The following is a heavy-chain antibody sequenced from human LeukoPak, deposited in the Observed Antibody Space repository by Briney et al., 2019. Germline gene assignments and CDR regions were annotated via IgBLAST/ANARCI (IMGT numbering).Heavy chain of an antibody. Sequence: GESLQISCQGSGYSFTSYWIGWVRQMPGKGLEWMGIIYPGDSDTRYSPSFQGQATISADKSISTAYLQWSSLKASDTAMYYCARQGKDGYRVVDYWGQGTLVTVSS. CDR2: IYPGDSDT. CDR3: ARQGKDGYRVVDY. V-gene: IGHV5-51*01. J-gene: IGHJ4*02. CDR1: GYSFTSYW. D-gene: IGHD5-24*01.